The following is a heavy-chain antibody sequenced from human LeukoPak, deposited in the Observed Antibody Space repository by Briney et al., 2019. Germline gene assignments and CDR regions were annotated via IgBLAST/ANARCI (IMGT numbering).Heavy chain of an antibody. CDR3: ARQSTSRQLPEN. J-gene: IGHJ1*01. Sequence: GESLKISCKGSGYSFTRFWIGWVRQMPGKGLEWLGIIFPGDSADTDIRYSPSFQGQVTISADKSISTAYLQWSSLKALDTAMYYCARQSTSRQLPENWGQGTLVTVSS. CDR2: IFPGDSADTDI. D-gene: IGHD2-2*01. CDR1: GYSFTRFW. V-gene: IGHV5-51*01.